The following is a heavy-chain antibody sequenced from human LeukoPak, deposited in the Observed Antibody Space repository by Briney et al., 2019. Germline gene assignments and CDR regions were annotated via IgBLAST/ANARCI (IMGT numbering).Heavy chain of an antibody. CDR2: TSSDLNVK. J-gene: IGHJ4*02. CDR3: AREGYYGSGSPPSLYFDY. V-gene: IGHV3-30-3*01. CDR1: GFTFRNYV. D-gene: IGHD3-10*01. Sequence: GGSLGLSCAASGFTFRNYVIHWVRQAPGKGLEWVAVTSSDLNVKLYADSVKGRFTISRDNSRSTLYLQMNSLRPEDTAIYYCAREGYYGSGSPPSLYFDYWGQGTLDTVSS.